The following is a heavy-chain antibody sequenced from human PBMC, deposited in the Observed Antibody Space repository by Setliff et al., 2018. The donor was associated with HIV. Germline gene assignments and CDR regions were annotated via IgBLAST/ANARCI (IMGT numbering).Heavy chain of an antibody. CDR1: GFTFSSYS. V-gene: IGHV3-21*01. J-gene: IGHJ6*03. CDR3: ARVSGATRDYYYYYMDV. D-gene: IGHD1-26*01. CDR2: ISNSNSYI. Sequence: GGSLRLSCAASGFTFSSYSMNWVRQAPGKGLEWVSSISNSNSYIYYEDSVKGRFTISRDNAKNSLYLQMNSLRAEDTAVYYCARVSGATRDYYYYYMDVWGKGTTVTV.